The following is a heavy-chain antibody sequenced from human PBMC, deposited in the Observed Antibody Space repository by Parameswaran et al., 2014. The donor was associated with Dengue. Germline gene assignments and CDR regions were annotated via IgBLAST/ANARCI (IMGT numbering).Heavy chain of an antibody. CDR2: INHSGST. D-gene: IGHD3-3*01. Sequence: PGKGLEWIGEINHSGSTNYNPSLKSRVTISVDTSKNQFSLKLSSVTAADTAVYYCASSVTFWSRSLDYWGQGTLVTVSS. CDR3: ASSVTFWSRSLDY. J-gene: IGHJ4*02. V-gene: IGHV4-34*01.